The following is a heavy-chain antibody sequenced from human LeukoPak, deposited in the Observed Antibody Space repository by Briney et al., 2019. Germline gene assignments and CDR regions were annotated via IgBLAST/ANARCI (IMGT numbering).Heavy chain of an antibody. V-gene: IGHV3-23*01. Sequence: GRSLRLSCAASGFSFSSYAMSWVRQAPGKGLEWVSGISGSGRSTYYADSVKGRFTISRDNSKNTVYVQMNSLRAEDTAIYYCARDPSFDFWSGYYFDFWGQGILVTVSS. J-gene: IGHJ4*02. CDR2: ISGSGRST. CDR3: ARDPSFDFWSGYYFDF. D-gene: IGHD3-3*01. CDR1: GFSFSSYA.